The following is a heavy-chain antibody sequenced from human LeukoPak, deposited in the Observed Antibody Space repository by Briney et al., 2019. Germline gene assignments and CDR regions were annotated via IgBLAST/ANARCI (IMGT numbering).Heavy chain of an antibody. V-gene: IGHV3-23*01. CDR3: AKDGLLWFGEFTNFDY. CDR1: GFTFSSYA. CDR2: ISGSGGST. Sequence: GGSLRLSCAASGFTFSSYAMSWVRQAPGKGLEWVSAISGSGGSTYYADSVKGRFTISRDNSKNTLYLQMSSLRAEDTAVYYCAKDGLLWFGEFTNFDYWGQGTLVTVSS. J-gene: IGHJ4*02. D-gene: IGHD3-10*01.